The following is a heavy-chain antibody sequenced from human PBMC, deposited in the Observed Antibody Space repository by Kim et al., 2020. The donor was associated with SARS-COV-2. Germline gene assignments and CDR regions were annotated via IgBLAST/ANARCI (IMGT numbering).Heavy chain of an antibody. J-gene: IGHJ4*02. CDR1: GFTFGDYA. D-gene: IGHD6-19*01. CDR2: ISWNSGSI. CDR3: TKDHGSGWYFFDY. V-gene: IGHV3-9*01. Sequence: GGSLRLSCAASGFTFGDYAMHWVRQAPGKGLEWVSGISWNSGSIDYADSVKGRFTISRDNAKNSLYLQMNSLRAEDTALYHCTKDHGSGWYFFDYWGQGTLVTVSS.